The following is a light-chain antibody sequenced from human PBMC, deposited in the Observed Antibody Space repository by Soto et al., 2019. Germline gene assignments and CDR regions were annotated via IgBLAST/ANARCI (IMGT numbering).Light chain of an antibody. V-gene: IGKV3-20*01. CDR1: QSVNIY. CDR2: GAS. CDR3: QQYGST. Sequence: EIVMTQSPATLSVSPGERATLSCRASQSVNIYLAWYQQKPGQAPRLLIYGASSRATGIPDRFSGSGSGTDLTLTISRLEPEDFAVYYCQQYGSTFGQGTRLEIK. J-gene: IGKJ5*01.